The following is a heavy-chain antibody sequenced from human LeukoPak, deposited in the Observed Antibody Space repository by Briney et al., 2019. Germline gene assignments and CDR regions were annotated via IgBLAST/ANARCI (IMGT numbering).Heavy chain of an antibody. CDR1: GYSISSGDF. CDR2: IYHSGST. Sequence: SETLSLTCTDSGYSISSGDFCGWLRNPPRKGLEWIGSIYHSGSTYYNPSLKSRVTISVDTSKNQFSLKLSSVTAADTAVYYCARRGNYMDVWGKVTTVTVSS. J-gene: IGHJ6*03. CDR3: ARRGNYMDV. V-gene: IGHV4-38-2*02.